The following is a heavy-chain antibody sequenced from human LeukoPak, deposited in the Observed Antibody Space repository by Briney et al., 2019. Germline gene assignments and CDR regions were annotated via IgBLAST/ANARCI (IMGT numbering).Heavy chain of an antibody. V-gene: IGHV4-38-2*01. CDR2: IYHSGTT. D-gene: IGHD3-9*01. CDR3: ARVSRGYDILY. CDR1: NYSITSGYY. J-gene: IGHJ4*02. Sequence: PSETLSLTCAVSNYSITSGYYWGWIRQPPGKGLEWIGSIYHSGTTYYSPSLKSRVTISVDTSKNQFSLNLSSVTAADTAVYYCARVSRGYDILYWGQGTLVTVSS.